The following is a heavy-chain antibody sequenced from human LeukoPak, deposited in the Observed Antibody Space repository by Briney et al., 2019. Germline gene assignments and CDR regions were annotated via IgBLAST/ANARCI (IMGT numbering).Heavy chain of an antibody. V-gene: IGHV4-59*12. CDR3: ARDSPGSYYGY. Sequence: PSETLSLTCTVSGGSISSYYWSWIRQPPGKGLEWIGYIYYSGSTNYNPSLKSRVTISVDTSKNQFSLKLSSVTAADTAVYYCARDSPGSYYGYWGRGTLVTVSS. CDR2: IYYSGST. J-gene: IGHJ4*02. D-gene: IGHD3-10*01. CDR1: GGSISSYY.